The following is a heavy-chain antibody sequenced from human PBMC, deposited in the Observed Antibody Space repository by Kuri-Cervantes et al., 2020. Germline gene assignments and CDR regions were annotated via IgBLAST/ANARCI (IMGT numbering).Heavy chain of an antibody. CDR1: GYTFTGYY. Sequence: ASVKVSCKASGYTFTGYYMHWVRQAPGQGLEWMGWINPNGGGTNYAQKFQGWVTMTRDTSISTAYMELSRLRSDDTAVYYCARGRYCSAGSCYNYYYYYNMDVWGKGTTVTVSS. J-gene: IGHJ6*03. D-gene: IGHD2-15*01. CDR3: ARGRYCSAGSCYNYYYYYNMDV. CDR2: INPNGGGT. V-gene: IGHV1-2*04.